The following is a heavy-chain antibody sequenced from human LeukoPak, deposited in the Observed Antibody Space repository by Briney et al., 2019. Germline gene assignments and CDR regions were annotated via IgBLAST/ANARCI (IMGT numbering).Heavy chain of an antibody. CDR1: GGSISSYY. V-gene: IGHV4-59*08. Sequence: SETLSLTCTVSGGSISSYYWSWIRQPPGKGLEWIGYVYYSGSTNYNPSLKSRVTISVDTSKNQFSLNLGSVTAAGAAVYYCARHRGGWFSGSFCDYWGQGTLVTVSS. J-gene: IGHJ4*02. D-gene: IGHD1-26*01. CDR3: ARHRGGWFSGSFCDY. CDR2: VYYSGST.